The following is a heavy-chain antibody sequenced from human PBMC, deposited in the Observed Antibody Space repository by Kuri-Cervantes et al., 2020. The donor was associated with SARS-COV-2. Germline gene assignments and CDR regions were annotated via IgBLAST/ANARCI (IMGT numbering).Heavy chain of an antibody. V-gene: IGHV1-69*05. CDR3: AREYCSGGSCSPFSYYYMDV. Sequence: SVKVSCKASGGTFSSYAISWVRQAPGQGLEWMGGIIPIFGTANYAQKFQGRVTITTDESTSTAYMELSSLRSEDTAVYYCAREYCSGGSCSPFSYYYMDVWGNGTTVTVSS. CDR2: IIPIFGTA. CDR1: GGTFSSYA. J-gene: IGHJ6*03. D-gene: IGHD2-15*01.